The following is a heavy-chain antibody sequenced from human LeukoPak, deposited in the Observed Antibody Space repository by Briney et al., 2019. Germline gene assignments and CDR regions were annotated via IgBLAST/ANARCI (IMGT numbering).Heavy chain of an antibody. Sequence: PSETLSLTCAVSGGSFSGYYWTWIRQPPGKGLEWIGEINHSGSTNYNPSLKSRVTISVDTSKNQFSLKLSSVTAADTAVYYCARAGPGVAVAFDYWGQGTLVTVSS. CDR3: ARAGPGVAVAFDY. D-gene: IGHD6-19*01. CDR2: INHSGST. CDR1: GGSFSGYY. J-gene: IGHJ4*02. V-gene: IGHV4-34*01.